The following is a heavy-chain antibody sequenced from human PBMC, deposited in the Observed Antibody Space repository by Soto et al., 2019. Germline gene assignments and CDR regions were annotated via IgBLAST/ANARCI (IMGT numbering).Heavy chain of an antibody. Sequence: EVQLLESGGGLVQPGGSLRLSCAAYGFTFSSYAMSWVRQAPGKGLEWVSAISGSGGSTYYADSVKGRFTISRDNSKNTLYLQMNSLRAEDTAVYYCAKDQQGEDYYDSSGYPGFDYWGQGTLVTVSS. J-gene: IGHJ4*02. CDR3: AKDQQGEDYYDSSGYPGFDY. CDR2: ISGSGGST. V-gene: IGHV3-23*01. D-gene: IGHD3-22*01. CDR1: GFTFSSYA.